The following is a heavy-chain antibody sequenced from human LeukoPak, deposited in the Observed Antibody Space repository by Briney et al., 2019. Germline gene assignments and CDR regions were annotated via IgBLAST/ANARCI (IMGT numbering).Heavy chain of an antibody. Sequence: GESLKISCKGSGYRFTSYWIGWIRQMPGKGLEWMGIIYPGDSDTRYSPSFQGQVTISADKSISTAYLQWSSLKASDTAMHYCARRRDGYPDYFDYWGQGTLVTVSS. CDR2: IYPGDSDT. V-gene: IGHV5-51*01. J-gene: IGHJ4*02. D-gene: IGHD5-24*01. CDR1: GYRFTSYW. CDR3: ARRRDGYPDYFDY.